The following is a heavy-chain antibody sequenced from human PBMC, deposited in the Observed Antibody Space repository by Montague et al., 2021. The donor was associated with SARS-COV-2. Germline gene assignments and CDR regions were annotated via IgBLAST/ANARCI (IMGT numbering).Heavy chain of an antibody. CDR2: ISYTGST. J-gene: IGHJ4*02. CDR3: ASQLPSYCATNKCYPYYFDG. V-gene: IGHV4-39*02. Sequence: SETLSLTCTVSGGSISSPDYYWVWIRQSPGLGLEWIVSISYTGSTYHNPSLRSRVSFSMDTSKNHFSLSLSAVTVADTAVYFCASQLPSYCATNKCYPYYFDGWGQGALVTVSS. D-gene: IGHD2-8*01. CDR1: GGSISSPDYY.